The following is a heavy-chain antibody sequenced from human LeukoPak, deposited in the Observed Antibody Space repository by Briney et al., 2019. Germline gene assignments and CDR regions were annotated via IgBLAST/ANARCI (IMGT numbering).Heavy chain of an antibody. CDR2: INSDGSDT. D-gene: IGHD6-19*01. V-gene: IGHV3-74*01. Sequence: GGSLRLACAASGFTFSSYWMHWVRQATGKGLVWVSRINSDGSDTTNADSVKGRFTISRDNAKDTVYLQMNSLRVEDTAVYYCARDCGSSGCDYWGQGTLVTVSS. CDR1: GFTFSSYW. CDR3: ARDCGSSGCDY. J-gene: IGHJ4*02.